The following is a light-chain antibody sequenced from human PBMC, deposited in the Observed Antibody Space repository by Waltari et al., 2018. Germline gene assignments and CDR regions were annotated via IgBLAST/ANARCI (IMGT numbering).Light chain of an antibody. J-gene: IGKJ2*01. CDR1: QSLLYSSNNKNY. CDR3: QQYYSTPRT. Sequence: DIVMTQSPDSLAVSLGDRATINCKSSQSLLYSSNNKNYLAWYQQKPGQPPKLLIYWASTRESGVPDRFGGSGSGADFTLTISSLQAEDVAIYYCQQYYSTPRTFGQGTKLEIK. CDR2: WAS. V-gene: IGKV4-1*01.